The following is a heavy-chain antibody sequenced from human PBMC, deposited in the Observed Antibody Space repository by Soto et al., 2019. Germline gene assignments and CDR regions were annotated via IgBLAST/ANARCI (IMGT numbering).Heavy chain of an antibody. D-gene: IGHD3-3*01. CDR1: GFTFSSYW. Sequence: GGSLRLSCAASGFTFSSYWMSWVRQAPGKGLEWVANIKQDGSEKYYVDSVKGRFTISRDNAKNSLYLQMNSLRAEDTAVYYCARISYDFWSGYSSWDVGYYYYYMDVWGKGTTVTVSS. V-gene: IGHV3-7*01. CDR2: IKQDGSEK. CDR3: ARISYDFWSGYSSWDVGYYYYYMDV. J-gene: IGHJ6*03.